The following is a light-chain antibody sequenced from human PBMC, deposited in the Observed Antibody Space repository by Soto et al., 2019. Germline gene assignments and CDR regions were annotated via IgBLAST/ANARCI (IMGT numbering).Light chain of an antibody. J-gene: IGKJ1*01. V-gene: IGKV3-15*01. Sequence: EILLTQSPCTLALSPGERATLSCRASQSVSSYLAWYQQKPGQAPRLLIYGASTRARGIPARFSGSGSGTEFTLSISSLPSEDFEVYYCQQYNNWPRTFGQGTKVDIK. CDR3: QQYNNWPRT. CDR2: GAS. CDR1: QSVSSY.